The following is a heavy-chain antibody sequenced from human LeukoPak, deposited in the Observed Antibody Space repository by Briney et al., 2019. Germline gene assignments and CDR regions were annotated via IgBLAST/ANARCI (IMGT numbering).Heavy chain of an antibody. D-gene: IGHD3-22*01. Sequence: GGSLRLSCAASGFTFNVYWIHWVRQAPGKGLVWVSRITNDGTTTTYADSAKGRFTISRDNAKNSLFLQMDSLRAEDTAVYHCVRVKSHYDSSSGFQFYYFDYWGQGTLVTVSS. CDR1: GFTFNVYW. J-gene: IGHJ4*02. V-gene: IGHV3-74*01. CDR3: VRVKSHYDSSSGFQFYYFDY. CDR2: ITNDGTTT.